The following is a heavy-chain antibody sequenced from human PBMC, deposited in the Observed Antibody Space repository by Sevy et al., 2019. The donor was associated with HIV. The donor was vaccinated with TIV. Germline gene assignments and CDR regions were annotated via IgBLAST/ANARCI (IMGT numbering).Heavy chain of an antibody. CDR3: ARQYCSSTSCYALYYYYGMDA. J-gene: IGHJ6*02. D-gene: IGHD2-2*01. CDR1: GYTFTGYY. V-gene: IGHV1-2*06. Sequence: ASVKVSCKASGYTFTGYYMHWVRQAPGQGLEWMGRINPNSGGTNYAQKFQGRVTMTRDTSISTAYMELSRLRPDDTAVYYCARQYCSSTSCYALYYYYGMDAWGQGTTVTVSS. CDR2: INPNSGGT.